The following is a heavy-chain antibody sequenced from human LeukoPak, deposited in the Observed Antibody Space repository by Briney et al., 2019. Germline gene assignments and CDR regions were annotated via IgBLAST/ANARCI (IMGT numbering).Heavy chain of an antibody. CDR1: GGSFSDSRFY. V-gene: IGHV4-39*01. J-gene: IGHJ4*02. D-gene: IGHD6-19*01. CDR2: LYSSGNT. CDR3: ARGRSRWLARFDY. Sequence: SETLSLTCTVSGGSFSDSRFYWGWVRQPPGKGLEWIGSLYSSGNTFFNPSLKSRVTISVDTSKNRFSLKLSSVTAADTAVYYCARGRSRWLARFDYWGQGTLVTVSS.